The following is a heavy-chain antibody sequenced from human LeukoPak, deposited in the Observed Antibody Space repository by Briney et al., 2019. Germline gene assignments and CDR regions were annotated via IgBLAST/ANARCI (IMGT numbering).Heavy chain of an antibody. CDR2: TYWNNDK. Sequence: ESGPALVKPTQTLTLTCTFSGFSLTTTGVGVAWIRQPPGKALEWLAVTYWNNDKSYSPSLKSRLTITKDTSKNQVVLIMTSMDPVDTATYYCAHKGRGSGSYNMWGQGTLVTVSS. D-gene: IGHD3-10*01. CDR3: AHKGRGSGSYNM. V-gene: IGHV2-5*01. CDR1: GFSLTTTGVG. J-gene: IGHJ4*02.